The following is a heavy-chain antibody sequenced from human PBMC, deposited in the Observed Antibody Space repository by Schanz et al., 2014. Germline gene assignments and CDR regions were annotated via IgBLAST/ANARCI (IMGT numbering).Heavy chain of an antibody. V-gene: IGHV1-69*02. CDR3: ARGTMPGTFDI. J-gene: IGHJ3*02. D-gene: IGHD2-2*01. Sequence: QVQLVQSGAEVKKPGSSVKVSCKASRSTFSSYTISWVRQARGQGLEWVGRFIPILDVGNYAQQFQGRVTFTADKYTSTAYMELSSLRDEDTALYYCARGTMPGTFDIWGQGTMVTVSS. CDR1: RSTFSSYT. CDR2: FIPILDVG.